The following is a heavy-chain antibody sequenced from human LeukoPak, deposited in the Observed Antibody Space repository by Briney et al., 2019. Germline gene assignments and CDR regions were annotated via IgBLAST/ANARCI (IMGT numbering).Heavy chain of an antibody. J-gene: IGHJ3*01. CDR2: VSYTGRT. Sequence: TLSLTRTLSRGSPCGRSWGGIRQPPRERLEWIGYVSYTGRTKYNPSLPSRVTISIDTSKNQFDLKLTAVTSADSAVYSCARLLDNDISGDPDTFDVWGRETTVIVSS. CDR3: ARLLDNDISGDPDTFDV. D-gene: IGHD3-22*01. V-gene: IGHV4-59*11. CDR1: RGSPCGRS.